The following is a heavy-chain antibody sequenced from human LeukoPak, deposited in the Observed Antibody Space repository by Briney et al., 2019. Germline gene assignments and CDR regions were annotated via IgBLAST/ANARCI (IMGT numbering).Heavy chain of an antibody. D-gene: IGHD5-24*01. CDR2: TYFRSKWFN. CDR1: GDSVSSNSAA. V-gene: IGHV6-1*01. CDR3: VGQNDGYLTR. Sequence: SQTLSLTCAISGDSVSSNSAAWNWIRQPPSRGLEWLGRTYFRSKWFNDYAVSVKSRITINPDTSKNQFSLQLNSVTPEDTAVYYCVGQNDGYLTRWGQGTLVTVSS. J-gene: IGHJ4*02.